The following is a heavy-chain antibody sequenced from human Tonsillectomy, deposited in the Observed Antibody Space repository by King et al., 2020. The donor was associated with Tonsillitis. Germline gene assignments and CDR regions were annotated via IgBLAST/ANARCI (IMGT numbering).Heavy chain of an antibody. J-gene: IGHJ4*02. D-gene: IGHD3-22*01. CDR1: GGSFSGYY. Sequence: VQLQQWGAGLLKPSETLSLTCAVYGGSFSGYYWSWIRQPPGKGLEWIGEINHSGSTNYNPSLKSRVTISVDTSKNQFSLKLSSVTAADTAVHYCARRRNYYDSSGYDYWGQGTLVTVSS. CDR2: INHSGST. V-gene: IGHV4-34*01. CDR3: ARRRNYYDSSGYDY.